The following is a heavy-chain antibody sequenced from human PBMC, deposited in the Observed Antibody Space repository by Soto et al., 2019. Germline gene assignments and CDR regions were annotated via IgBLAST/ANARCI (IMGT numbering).Heavy chain of an antibody. CDR3: ARDDTSSSSRGPPPVDY. V-gene: IGHV3-21*01. Sequence: PGGSLRLSCAASGFTFSSYAMGWVRQAPGKGLEWVSTISSSSSYTNYADSVKGRFTISRDNAKNSLYLQMNSLRAEDTAAYNRARDDTSSSSRGPPPVDYWGQGTLVTVSS. CDR1: GFTFSSYA. D-gene: IGHD6-6*01. CDR2: ISSSSSYT. J-gene: IGHJ4*02.